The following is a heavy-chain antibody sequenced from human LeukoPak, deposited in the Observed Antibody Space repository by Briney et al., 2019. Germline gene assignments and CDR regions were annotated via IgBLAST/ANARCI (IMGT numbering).Heavy chain of an antibody. CDR3: ARATLGGYSYGQDY. J-gene: IGHJ4*02. V-gene: IGHV3-48*01. D-gene: IGHD5-18*01. CDR1: GFTFSRYS. CDR2: ISSSSSTI. Sequence: VKPGGSLRLSCAASGFTFSRYSMHWVRQAPGKGLEWVSYISSSSSTIYYADSVKGRFTISRDNAKNSLYLQLNSLRAEDTAVYYCARATLGGYSYGQDYWGQGTLVTVSS.